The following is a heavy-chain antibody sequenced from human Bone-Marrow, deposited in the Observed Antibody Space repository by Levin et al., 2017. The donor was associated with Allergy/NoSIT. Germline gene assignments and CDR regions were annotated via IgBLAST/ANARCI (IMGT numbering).Heavy chain of an antibody. J-gene: IGHJ5*02. Sequence: GESLKISCKASGYTFNSYALSWVRQAPGQGLEWLAWINTYNGNKNYAQKVQGRVTLTTDTSTNTAYMELRSLRSDDTAVYYCARVGCSSTSCYVGNWFDPWGQGTLVTVSS. CDR2: INTYNGNK. D-gene: IGHD2-2*01. CDR1: GYTFNSYA. CDR3: ARVGCSSTSCYVGNWFDP. V-gene: IGHV1-18*01.